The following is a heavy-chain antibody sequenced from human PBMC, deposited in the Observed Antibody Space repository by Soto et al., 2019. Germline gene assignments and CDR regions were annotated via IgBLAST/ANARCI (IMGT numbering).Heavy chain of an antibody. D-gene: IGHD6-13*01. Sequence: GESLKISCKASGYDFTNYWIAWVRQTPGRGLEWMGMIYPGDSDIRYNPSFRGRVTISADKSITSAFAQWDSLKASDSAIYYCARFRAPRRQLISMSFHLWGLGTLVTVSS. V-gene: IGHV5-51*01. CDR2: IYPGDSDI. J-gene: IGHJ4*03. CDR1: GYDFTNYW. CDR3: ARFRAPRRQLISMSFHL.